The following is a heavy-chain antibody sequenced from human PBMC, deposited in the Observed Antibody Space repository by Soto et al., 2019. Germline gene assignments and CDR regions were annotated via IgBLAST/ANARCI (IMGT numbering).Heavy chain of an antibody. D-gene: IGHD3-22*01. V-gene: IGHV3-30-3*01. CDR2: ISYDGSNK. CDR1: GFTFSSYA. Sequence: QVQLVESGGGVVQPGRSLRLSCAASGFTFSSYAMHWVRQAPGKGLGWVAVISYDGSNKYYADSVKGRFTISRDNSKNTLYLQMNSLRDEDTAVYYCAREGVDSSGYEYYFDYWGQGTLVTVSS. CDR3: AREGVDSSGYEYYFDY. J-gene: IGHJ4*02.